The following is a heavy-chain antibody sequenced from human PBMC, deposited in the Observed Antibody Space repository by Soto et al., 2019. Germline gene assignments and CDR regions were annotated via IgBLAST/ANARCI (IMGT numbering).Heavy chain of an antibody. D-gene: IGHD3-9*01. J-gene: IGHJ4*02. V-gene: IGHV4-34*01. Sequence: SETLSLTCAVYGWSFSGYYWSWIRQPPGKGLEWIGEINHSGSTNYNPSLKSRVTISVDTSKNQFSLKLSSVTAADTAVYYCARGGDYDILTGPHGPRHYFDYWGQGTLVTVSS. CDR3: ARGGDYDILTGPHGPRHYFDY. CDR1: GWSFSGYY. CDR2: INHSGST.